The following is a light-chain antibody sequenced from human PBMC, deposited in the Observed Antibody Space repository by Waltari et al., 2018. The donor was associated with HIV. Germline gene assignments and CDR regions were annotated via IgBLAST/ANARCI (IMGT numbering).Light chain of an antibody. CDR2: ANS. CDR3: QVWDSSSDQMV. CDR1: NIGSKS. V-gene: IGLV3-21*02. Sequence: SYVLTQPPSVSVAPGQTARITCGGDNIGSKSVHWYQQRPGQAPVLAVYANSDRSSGIPERFSGSNSGNTATLTISRVAAGDEADYYCQVWDSSSDQMVFGGGTKLTVL. J-gene: IGLJ2*01.